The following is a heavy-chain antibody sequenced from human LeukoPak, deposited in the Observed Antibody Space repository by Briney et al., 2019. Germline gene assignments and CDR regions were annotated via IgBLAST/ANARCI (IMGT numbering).Heavy chain of an antibody. CDR1: GGSISSSSYY. V-gene: IGHV4-39*07. J-gene: IGHJ4*02. CDR3: ARSGSGYLRYYFDY. Sequence: SETLSLTCTVSGGSISSSSYYWGWIRQPPGKGLEWIGSMYSSGSTYYNPSLKSRVTISVDTSKNQFSLKLSSVAAADTAVYYCARSGSGYLRYYFDYWGQGTLVTVSS. D-gene: IGHD5-12*01. CDR2: MYSSGST.